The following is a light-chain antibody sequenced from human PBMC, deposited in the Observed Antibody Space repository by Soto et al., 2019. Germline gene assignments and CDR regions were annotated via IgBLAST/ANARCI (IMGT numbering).Light chain of an antibody. Sequence: QSALTQPSSVSGSPGQSVTISCTGTSSDVGGYNYVSWYQQHPGKAPKLMIYDVSKRPSGVPDRFSGSKSGNTASLTLSGLQAEDEADYYCCSYAGSYTYVFGTGTQLTVL. CDR2: DVS. CDR1: SSDVGGYNY. V-gene: IGLV2-11*01. J-gene: IGLJ1*01. CDR3: CSYAGSYTYV.